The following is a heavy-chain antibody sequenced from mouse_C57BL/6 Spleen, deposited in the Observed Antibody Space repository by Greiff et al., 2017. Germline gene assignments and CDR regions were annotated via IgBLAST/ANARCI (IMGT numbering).Heavy chain of an antibody. CDR2: ISSGSSTI. J-gene: IGHJ2*01. CDR1: GFTFSDYG. CDR3: AREIYYSNYFYFDY. Sequence: EVQRVESGGGLVKPGGSLKLSCAASGFTFSDYGMHWVRQAPEKGLEWVAYISSGSSTIYYADTVKGRFTISRDNAKNTLFLQMTSLRSEDTAMYYCAREIYYSNYFYFDYWGQGTTLTVSS. V-gene: IGHV5-17*01. D-gene: IGHD2-5*01.